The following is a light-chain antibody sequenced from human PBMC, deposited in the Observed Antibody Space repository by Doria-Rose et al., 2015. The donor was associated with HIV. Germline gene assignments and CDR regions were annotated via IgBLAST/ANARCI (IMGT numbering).Light chain of an antibody. CDR3: HQYGTSWT. CDR2: DGS. Sequence: TQSPGTLSLSLGERATLSCRASQCFSSTYLAWYQQKPGQAPSLLIYDGSTRATGIPDRFSASGSGTDFTLTINRLEPEDFALYYCHQYGTSWTFGQGTKVEI. J-gene: IGKJ1*01. CDR1: QCFSSTY. V-gene: IGKV3-20*01.